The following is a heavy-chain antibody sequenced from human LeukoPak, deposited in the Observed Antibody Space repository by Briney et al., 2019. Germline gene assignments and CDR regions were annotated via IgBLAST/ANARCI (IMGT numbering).Heavy chain of an antibody. CDR2: IYTSGST. CDR1: GGSISSGSYY. V-gene: IGHV4-61*02. CDR3: ARTSPYYDILTGYYNRYYYYYYMDV. J-gene: IGHJ6*03. D-gene: IGHD3-9*01. Sequence: PSETLSLTCTVSGGSISSGSYYWSWIRQPAGKGLEWIGRIYTSGSTNYNPSLKSRVTISVDTSKNQFSLKLSSVTAADTAVYYCARTSPYYDILTGYYNRYYYYYYMDVWGKGTTVTVSS.